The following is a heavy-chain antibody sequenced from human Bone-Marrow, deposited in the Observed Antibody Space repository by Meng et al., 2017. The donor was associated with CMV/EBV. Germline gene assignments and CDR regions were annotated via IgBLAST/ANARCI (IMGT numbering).Heavy chain of an antibody. V-gene: IGHV3-48*03. D-gene: IGHD3-3*01. J-gene: IGHJ4*02. CDR3: ARFYPLRFLEWLYDN. CDR2: ISSSGSTI. CDR1: GFTFSSYE. Sequence: GESLKISCAASGFTFSSYEMNWVRQAPGKGLEWVSYISSSGSTIYYADSVKGRFTISRDNTKNSLYLQMNSLRAEDTAVYYCARFYPLRFLEWLYDNWGQGTPVTVS.